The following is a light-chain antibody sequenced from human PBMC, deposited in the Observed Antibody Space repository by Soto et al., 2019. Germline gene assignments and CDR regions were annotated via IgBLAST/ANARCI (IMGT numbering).Light chain of an antibody. V-gene: IGLV2-14*01. J-gene: IGLJ1*01. CDR1: SSDVGGYNY. CDR2: EVG. CDR3: SSYTSSSTRV. Sequence: QSALTQPASVSGSPGQSITISCTGTSSDVGGYNYVSWYQQHPGKAPKLMIYEVGNRPSGVSNRFSGSKSGNTASLTISGLQAEDEADYYCSSYTSSSTRVFGTGTKLTVL.